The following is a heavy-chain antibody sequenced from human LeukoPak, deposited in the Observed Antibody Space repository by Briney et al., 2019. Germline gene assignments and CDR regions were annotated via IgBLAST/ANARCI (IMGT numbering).Heavy chain of an antibody. CDR2: ISYDGSNK. V-gene: IGHV3-30*01. J-gene: IGHJ4*02. D-gene: IGHD3-22*01. CDR3: ARGGVSTYYYDSSGYYLPRGYFDY. CDR1: GFTFSSYA. Sequence: PGRSLRLSCAASGFTFSSYAMHWVRQAPGKGLEWVAVISYDGSNKYYADSVKGRFTSSRDNSKNTLYLQMNSLRAEDTAVYYCARGGVSTYYYDSSGYYLPRGYFDYWGQGTLVTVSS.